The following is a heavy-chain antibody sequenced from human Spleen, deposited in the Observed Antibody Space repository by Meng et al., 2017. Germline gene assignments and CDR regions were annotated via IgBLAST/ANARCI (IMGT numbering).Heavy chain of an antibody. D-gene: IGHD6-6*01. CDR2: ISGSGSSV. Sequence: GGSLRLSCAASGFTFNTYEMNWVRQAPGKGLEWVSYISGSGSSVYYADSVKGRFTISRDNAKNSLYLQMNSLRAEDTAVYYCARVSSGDYNDYWGQGTLVTVSS. V-gene: IGHV3-48*03. CDR3: ARVSSGDYNDY. CDR1: GFTFNTYE. J-gene: IGHJ4*02.